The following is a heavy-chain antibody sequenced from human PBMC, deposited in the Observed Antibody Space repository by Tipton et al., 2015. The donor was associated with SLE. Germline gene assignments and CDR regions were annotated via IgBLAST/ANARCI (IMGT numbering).Heavy chain of an antibody. J-gene: IGHJ4*02. V-gene: IGHV4-61*02. D-gene: IGHD6-19*01. CDR3: AREQSPVALFDH. Sequence: TLSLTCTVSGGSISSSSYYWSWIRQPAGKGLEWIGRIYTSGSTNYNPSLKSRVTISVDTSKNQFSLKLSSVTAADTAVYYCAREQSPVALFDHWGQGTLVTVSS. CDR2: IYTSGST. CDR1: GGSISSSSYY.